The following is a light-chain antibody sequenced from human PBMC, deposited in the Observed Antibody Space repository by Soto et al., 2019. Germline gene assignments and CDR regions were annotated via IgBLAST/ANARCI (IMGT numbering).Light chain of an antibody. Sequence: EIVLTQSPGTLSLSPGERATLSCRASQSVTSTYLAWYQQKPGQAPRLFVYGASSRATGIPDRFSASGSGTDFTLTISRLEPEDFAVYYCQHYFGWPPEYPFGQGTKLEIK. V-gene: IGKV3-20*01. CDR1: QSVTSTY. CDR2: GAS. CDR3: QHYFGWPPEYP. J-gene: IGKJ2*01.